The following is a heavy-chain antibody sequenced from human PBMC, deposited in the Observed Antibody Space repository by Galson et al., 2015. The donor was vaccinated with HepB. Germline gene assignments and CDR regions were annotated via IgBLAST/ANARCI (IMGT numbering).Heavy chain of an antibody. CDR3: ARAISMIVDVSGY. CDR1: GFTFSSYN. J-gene: IGHJ4*02. D-gene: IGHD3-22*01. V-gene: IGHV3-21*01. CDR2: ISSSSTYI. Sequence: SLRLSCAASGFTFSSYNMNWVRQAPGKGLEWVSTISSSSTYIYYADLVKGRFTISRGNAKNSLYLQMNSLRAEDTAVYYCARAISMIVDVSGYWGQGALVTVS.